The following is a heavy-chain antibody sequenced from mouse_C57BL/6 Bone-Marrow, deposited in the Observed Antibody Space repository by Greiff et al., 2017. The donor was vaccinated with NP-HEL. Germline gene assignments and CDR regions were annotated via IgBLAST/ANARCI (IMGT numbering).Heavy chain of an antibody. V-gene: IGHV1-52*01. D-gene: IGHD1-1*01. CDR3: ATGCGSSPYYFDY. CDR1: GYTFTSYG. CDR2: IDPSDSDT. J-gene: IGHJ2*01. Sequence: QVQLQQPGAELVRPGSSVKLSCKASGYTFTSYGMHWVKQRTIQGLEWIGNIDPSDSDTHYNQKFKDKATLTADKSSSTAYMQLSSLTSEDSAVYYCATGCGSSPYYFDYWGQGTTLTVSS.